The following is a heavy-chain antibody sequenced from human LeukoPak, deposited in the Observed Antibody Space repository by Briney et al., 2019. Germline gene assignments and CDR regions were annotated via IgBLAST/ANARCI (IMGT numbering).Heavy chain of an antibody. CDR1: GYTFTSYD. Sequence: ASVKVSCKASGYTFTSYDINWVRQATGQGLEWLGWTNPNSGNTGYAQKFQGRVTITRHTSISTAYMDLSSLRSEDTAVYYCARAVRGVVVVPAATIGRDYYYYMDVWGKGTTVTVSS. J-gene: IGHJ6*03. CDR3: ARAVRGVVVVPAATIGRDYYYYMDV. D-gene: IGHD2-2*01. V-gene: IGHV1-8*03. CDR2: TNPNSGNT.